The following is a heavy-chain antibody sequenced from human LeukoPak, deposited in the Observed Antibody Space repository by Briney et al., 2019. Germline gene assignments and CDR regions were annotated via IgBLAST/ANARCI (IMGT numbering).Heavy chain of an antibody. CDR2: ISGSGGST. J-gene: IGHJ6*02. CDR1: GFTFSSYA. Sequence: TGGSLRLSCAASGFTFSSYAMSWVRQAPVKGLEWVSAISGSGGSTYYADSVKGRFTISRDNAKNSLYLQMNSLRAEDTAVYYCAREGGYGDYHIYYVMDVWGQGTTVTVSS. D-gene: IGHD4-17*01. V-gene: IGHV3-23*01. CDR3: AREGGYGDYHIYYVMDV.